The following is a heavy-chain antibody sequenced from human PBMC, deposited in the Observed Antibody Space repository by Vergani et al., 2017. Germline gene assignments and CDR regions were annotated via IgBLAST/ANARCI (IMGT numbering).Heavy chain of an antibody. CDR2: ISYDGTEK. J-gene: IGHJ4*02. CDR3: ARGGKGIIIVVSSTHL. Sequence: QVKLEESGGGVVQPGRSLRLSCAASGFSFGNYAMHWVRQAPGKGLEWVGVISYDGTEKKYADSVNGRFTISRDNSKKMMSLQMNSLRVEDTAVYYCARGGKGIIIVVSSTHLWGQGSQVSVS. D-gene: IGHD2-21*01. V-gene: IGHV3-30-3*01. CDR1: GFSFGNYA.